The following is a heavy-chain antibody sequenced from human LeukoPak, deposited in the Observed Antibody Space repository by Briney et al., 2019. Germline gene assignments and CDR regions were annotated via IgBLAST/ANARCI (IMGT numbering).Heavy chain of an antibody. Sequence: GESLRLSCVASGFSFSTHNMNWVRQAPGQGLEWVSSIGRDSSYVYYADSLKGRFTISRDDAKNSLYLQMNNLRAEDTAVYYCASHFAHWGSHLFGYWGQGTLVTVSS. CDR1: GFSFSTHN. CDR3: ASHFAHWGSHLFGY. D-gene: IGHD7-27*01. CDR2: IGRDSSYV. V-gene: IGHV3-21*01. J-gene: IGHJ4*02.